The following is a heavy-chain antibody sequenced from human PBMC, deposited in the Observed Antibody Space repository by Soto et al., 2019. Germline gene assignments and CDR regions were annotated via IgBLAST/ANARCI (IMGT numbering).Heavy chain of an antibody. CDR2: VSSSGGRT. CDR3: AKVAKSGVVIEYFDS. V-gene: IGHV3-23*01. D-gene: IGHD3-3*01. Sequence: GGSLRLSCGTSGFPFAISAMGGVCQAPGMVLEGFSCVSSSGGRTYYADSVRGLFTVSRDNSNNTVYVQMNSLRVEDTAVYYCAKVAKSGVVIEYFDSWGQGSVVTVSS. J-gene: IGHJ4*02. CDR1: GFPFAISA.